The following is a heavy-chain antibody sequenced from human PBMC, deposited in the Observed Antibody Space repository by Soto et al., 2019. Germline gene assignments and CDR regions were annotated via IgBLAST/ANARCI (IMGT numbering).Heavy chain of an antibody. D-gene: IGHD2-15*01. CDR2: IYYSGST. J-gene: IGHJ6*02. CDR1: GGSISSGGYY. V-gene: IGHV4-31*03. Sequence: SETLSLTCTVSGGSISSGGYYWSWIRQHPGKGLEWIGYIYYSGSTYYDPSLKSRVTISVDTSKNQFSLKLSSVTAADTAVYYCATGAGGPYYYYYYGMDVWGQGTTVTVSS. CDR3: ATGAGGPYYYYYYGMDV.